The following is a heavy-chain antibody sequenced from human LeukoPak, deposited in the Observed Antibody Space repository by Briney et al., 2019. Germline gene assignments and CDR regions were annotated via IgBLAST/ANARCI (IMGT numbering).Heavy chain of an antibody. Sequence: SETLSLTCTVSGGSISSSSYYWGWIRQPPGKGLEWIGSIYYSGSTNYNPSLKSRVTISVDTSKNQFSLKLSSVTAADTAVYYCASLHSVTTWSEYYFDYWGQGTLVTVSS. J-gene: IGHJ4*02. D-gene: IGHD4-17*01. CDR3: ASLHSVTTWSEYYFDY. CDR1: GGSISSSSYY. CDR2: IYYSGST. V-gene: IGHV4-39*07.